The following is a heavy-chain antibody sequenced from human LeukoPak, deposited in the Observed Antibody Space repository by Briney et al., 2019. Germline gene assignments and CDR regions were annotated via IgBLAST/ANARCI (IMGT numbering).Heavy chain of an antibody. D-gene: IGHD5-12*01. V-gene: IGHV3-23*01. J-gene: IGHJ4*02. CDR3: AKEGRPNSGGGFFDY. Sequence: GGSLRLSCAAPGFTFSRYAMCWVRQAPGKGLEWVSTVNENGGRTYYADSVKGRLTMSRDNSRSTLYLQMNSLRAEDTAVYYCAKEGRPNSGGGFFDYWGQGTRVTVSS. CDR1: GFTFSRYA. CDR2: VNENGGRT.